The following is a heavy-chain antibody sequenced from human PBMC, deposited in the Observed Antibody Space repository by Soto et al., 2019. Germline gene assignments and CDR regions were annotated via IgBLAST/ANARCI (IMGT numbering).Heavy chain of an antibody. CDR1: GFTFSSYA. J-gene: IGHJ3*02. Sequence: PGGSLRLSCAASGFTFSSYAMSCVRQAPGKGLEWFSAISGSGGSTYYADSVKGRFTISRDNSKNTLYLQMNSTRAEDTAGYYSAFGVSSGRNRFAFDIWGQATMVTVSS. D-gene: IGHD6-19*01. CDR3: AFGVSSGRNRFAFDI. CDR2: ISGSGGST. V-gene: IGHV3-23*01.